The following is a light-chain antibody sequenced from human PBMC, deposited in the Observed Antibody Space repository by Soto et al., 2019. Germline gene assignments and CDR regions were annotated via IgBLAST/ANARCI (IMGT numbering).Light chain of an antibody. CDR1: QSVSNK. CDR3: QQYNTWRSIS. CDR2: DTS. J-gene: IGKJ5*01. Sequence: EIVMTQSPATLSVSPGERVTLSCRASQSVSNKLGWYQHKPGQAPRLLIYDTSTRAAGTPARFTGSGAGTDVTLTISSLQSEDFAVYYCQQYNTWRSISCGQGTRLEI. V-gene: IGKV3-15*01.